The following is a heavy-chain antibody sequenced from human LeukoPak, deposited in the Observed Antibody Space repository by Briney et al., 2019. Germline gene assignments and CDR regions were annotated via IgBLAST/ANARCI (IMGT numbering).Heavy chain of an antibody. CDR3: ARGVGRTGDRTKTPFDY. V-gene: IGHV4-31*03. D-gene: IGHD7-27*01. J-gene: IGHJ4*02. Sequence: PSETLSLTCTVSGGSISSGGYYWTWIRQHPGKGLEWIGYIYDSGGTNYNPSLKSRAIISVDTSKNQFSLNLSSVTAADTAVYYCARGVGRTGDRTKTPFDYWGQGTLVPVSS. CDR1: GGSISSGGYY. CDR2: IYDSGGT.